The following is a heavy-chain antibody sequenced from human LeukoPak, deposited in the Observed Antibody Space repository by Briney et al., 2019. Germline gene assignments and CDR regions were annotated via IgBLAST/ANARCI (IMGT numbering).Heavy chain of an antibody. J-gene: IGHJ4*02. V-gene: IGHV3-7*01. CDR2: IKQDGSEK. CDR1: GFTFSSYW. Sequence: PGGSLRLSCAASGFTFSSYWMSWVSQAPGKGLEWVANIKQDGSEKYYVDSVKGRFTISRDNAKNSLYLQMNSLRAEDTAVYYCARIAMVRGVIITMWLDYWGQGTLVTVSS. CDR3: ARIAMVRGVIITMWLDY. D-gene: IGHD3-10*01.